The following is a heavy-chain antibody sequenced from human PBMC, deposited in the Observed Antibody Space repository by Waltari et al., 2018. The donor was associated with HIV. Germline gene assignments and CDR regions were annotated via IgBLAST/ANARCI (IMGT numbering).Heavy chain of an antibody. J-gene: IGHJ3*01. CDR1: GGTFSNYV. CDR3: ARGGAVTGTGTPFDL. CDR2: IIPVFDRT. Sequence: QVHLVQSGSEVKSPGSSVKVSCKASGGTFSNYVTTWVRQVSGQGLEWMGGIIPVFDRTLYAQKFQGRLKITADESTTTAYMELKGLKSDDTGVYYCARGGAVTGTGTPFDLWGQGTMVTVSS. V-gene: IGHV1-69*01. D-gene: IGHD6-19*01.